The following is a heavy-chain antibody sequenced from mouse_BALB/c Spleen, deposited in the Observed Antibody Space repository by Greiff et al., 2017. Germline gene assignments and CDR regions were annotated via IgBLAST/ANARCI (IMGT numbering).Heavy chain of an antibody. CDR1: GFTFSSYA. CDR3: ARGEYYFDY. J-gene: IGHJ2*01. Sequence: EVKLVESGGGLVKPGGSLKLSCAASGFTFSSYAMSWVRQTPEKRPEWVASISSGGSTYYPDSVKGRFTISRDNARNILYLQMSSLRSEDTAMYYCARGEYYFDYWGQGTTLTVSS. V-gene: IGHV5-6-5*01. CDR2: ISSGGST.